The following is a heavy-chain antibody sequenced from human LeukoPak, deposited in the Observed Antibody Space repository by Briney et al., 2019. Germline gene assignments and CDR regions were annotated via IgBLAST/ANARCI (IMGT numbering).Heavy chain of an antibody. Sequence: GSLRLSCAASGFTFSSYAMSWVRQAPGKGLEWVSAISGSGGSTYYADSVKGRFTISRDNSKNTLYLQMSSLRAEDTAVYYCASGSYRPGGLVDYWGQGTLVTVSS. V-gene: IGHV3-23*01. CDR2: ISGSGGST. J-gene: IGHJ4*02. D-gene: IGHD1-26*01. CDR3: ASGSYRPGGLVDY. CDR1: GFTFSSYA.